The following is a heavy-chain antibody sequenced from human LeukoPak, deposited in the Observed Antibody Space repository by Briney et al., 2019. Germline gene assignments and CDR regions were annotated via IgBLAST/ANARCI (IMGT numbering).Heavy chain of an antibody. Sequence: SETLSLTCTVSGGSISSYYWSWIRQPAGKGLEWIGYIYYSGSTNYNPSLKSRVTISVDTSKNQFSLKLSSVTAADTAVYYCARTWYYGSGSYYNLYYYYGMDVWGQGTTVTVSS. V-gene: IGHV4-59*08. CDR3: ARTWYYGSGSYYNLYYYYGMDV. CDR2: IYYSGST. CDR1: GGSISSYY. J-gene: IGHJ6*02. D-gene: IGHD3-10*01.